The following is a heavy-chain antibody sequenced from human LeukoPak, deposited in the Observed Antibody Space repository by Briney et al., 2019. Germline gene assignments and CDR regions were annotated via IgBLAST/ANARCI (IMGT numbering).Heavy chain of an antibody. J-gene: IGHJ5*02. CDR3: AGEGFLTMSQINWFDP. Sequence: GGSLRLSCAASGFTFSSYWMSWVRQAPGKGLEWVANIKQDGSEKYYVDSVKGRFTISRDNAKNSLYLQMNSLRAEDTAVYYCAGEGFLTMSQINWFDPWGQGTLVTVSS. CDR2: IKQDGSEK. CDR1: GFTFSSYW. D-gene: IGHD3-10*02. V-gene: IGHV3-7*01.